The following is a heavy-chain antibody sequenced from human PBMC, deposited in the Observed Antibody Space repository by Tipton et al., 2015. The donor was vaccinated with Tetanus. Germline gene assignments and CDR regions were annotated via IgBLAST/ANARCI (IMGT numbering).Heavy chain of an antibody. CDR3: ARVHTPGLLGRYPFDS. J-gene: IGHJ4*02. Sequence: AVSGFTFSSHWMHWVRQAPGKGLVWVSRINSDGGSITYADSVKGRFTISRANAKNSLYLQMNSLRADDTAVYFCARVHTPGLLGRYPFDSWGQGTLVTVSS. CDR2: INSDGGSI. CDR1: GFTFSSHW. V-gene: IGHV3-74*03. D-gene: IGHD2-21*02.